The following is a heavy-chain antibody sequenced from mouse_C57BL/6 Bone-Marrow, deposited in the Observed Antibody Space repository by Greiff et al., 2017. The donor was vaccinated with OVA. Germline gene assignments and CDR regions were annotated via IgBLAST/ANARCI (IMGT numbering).Heavy chain of an antibody. V-gene: IGHV1-15*01. CDR1: GYTFTAYE. CDR3: TRSGYYYGSSYAMDY. Sequence: QVQLQQPGAELVKPGASVTLSCKASGYTFTAYEMHWVKQTPVHGLEWIGAIDPETGGTAYNQKFKGKAILTADKSSSTAYMELRSLTSEDSAVYYCTRSGYYYGSSYAMDYWGQGTSVTVSS. CDR2: IDPETGGT. J-gene: IGHJ4*01. D-gene: IGHD1-1*01.